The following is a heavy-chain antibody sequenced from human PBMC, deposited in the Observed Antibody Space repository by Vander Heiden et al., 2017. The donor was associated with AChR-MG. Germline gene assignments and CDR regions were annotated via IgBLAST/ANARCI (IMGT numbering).Heavy chain of an antibody. J-gene: IGHJ4*02. V-gene: IGHV3-48*03. CDR3: ARDSCSSTSCYENDY. D-gene: IGHD2-2*01. CDR1: GFPFSSYE. Sequence: EVQLVESGGGLVQPGGSLRLSCAASGFPFSSYEMNWGRQAPGNGLEWVSYISSSGSTIYYADSVKGRFTISRDNAKNSLYLQMNSLRAEDTAVYYCARDSCSSTSCYENDYWGQGTLVTVSS. CDR2: ISSSGSTI.